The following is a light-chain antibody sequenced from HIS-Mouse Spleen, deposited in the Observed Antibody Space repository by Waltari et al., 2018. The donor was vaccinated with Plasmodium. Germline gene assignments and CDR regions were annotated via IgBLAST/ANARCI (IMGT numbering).Light chain of an antibody. CDR2: DVS. V-gene: IGLV2-11*01. J-gene: IGLJ1*01. CDR1: SSDVGGYNY. Sequence: QSALTQPRSVSGSPGQSVTISCTGTSSDVGGYNYVSWYQQHPGKAPKPMFYDVSKRPSGVPDPFPGSKSGNTASLTISGLQAEDEADYYCCSYAGSYTYVFGTGTKVTVL. CDR3: CSYAGSYTYV.